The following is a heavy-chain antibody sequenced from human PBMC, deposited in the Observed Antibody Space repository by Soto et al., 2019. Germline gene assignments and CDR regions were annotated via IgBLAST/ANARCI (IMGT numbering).Heavy chain of an antibody. V-gene: IGHV1-69*01. D-gene: IGHD3-22*01. CDR2: IIPIFGTA. Sequence: QVQLVQSGAEVRKPGSSVKVSCKASGGTFSRHAISWVRQAPGQGLEWMGGIIPIFGTANYAQKFQGRVTSIAIDSTRTVYMELSSLRTEDTDMSYVSRGGRYDSNAYDDAYWGQGTLVIVSS. J-gene: IGHJ4*02. CDR1: GGTFSRHA. CDR3: SRGGRYDSNAYDDAY.